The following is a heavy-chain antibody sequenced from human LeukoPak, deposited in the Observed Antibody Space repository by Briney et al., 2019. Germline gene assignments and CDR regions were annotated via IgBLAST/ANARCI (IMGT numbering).Heavy chain of an antibody. J-gene: IGHJ5*02. CDR2: NYSGST. V-gene: IGHV4-39*01. CDR3: ARNRYYYGSRSYGVPNWFDP. CDR1: GGSISSNSYY. D-gene: IGHD3-10*01. Sequence: PSETLSLTCTVSGGSISSNSYYWGWIRQPPGKGLKWIGSNYSGSTYYNPSLKSRVTISVDTSKNQFSLKLSSVTAADTAVYYCARNRYYYGSRSYGVPNWFDPWGQGTLVTVSS.